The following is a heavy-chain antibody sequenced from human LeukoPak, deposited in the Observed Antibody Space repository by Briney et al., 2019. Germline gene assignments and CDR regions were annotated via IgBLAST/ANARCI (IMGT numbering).Heavy chain of an antibody. Sequence: SETLSLTCSVSGDSLSPYYWNWIRQPPGKGLEWIGYIHYSGGPNYNPSLKSRVTLSVDTSKNQLSLNLYSVTAADTAVYFCARARSAIYAFDFWGQGILVIVSS. CDR2: IHYSGGP. J-gene: IGHJ4*02. V-gene: IGHV4-59*01. CDR3: ARARSAIYAFDF. D-gene: IGHD2-2*02. CDR1: GDSLSPYY.